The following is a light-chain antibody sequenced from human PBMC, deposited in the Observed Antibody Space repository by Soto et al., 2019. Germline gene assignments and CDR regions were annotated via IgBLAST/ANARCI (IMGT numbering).Light chain of an antibody. J-gene: IGKJ4*01. V-gene: IGKV3-15*01. CDR2: GAS. Sequence: EIVMTQSPATLSVSPGERATLSCRASQSVSSNLAWYQQKPCQAPRPLIYGASTRATGIPARFSGSGSGTEFTLTISGLQSEDFAVYYCQQYNNWPPLTFGGGTKVEIK. CDR3: QQYNNWPPLT. CDR1: QSVSSN.